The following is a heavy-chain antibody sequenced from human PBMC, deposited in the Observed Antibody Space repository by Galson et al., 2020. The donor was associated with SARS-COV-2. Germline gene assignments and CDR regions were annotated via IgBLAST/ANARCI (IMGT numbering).Heavy chain of an antibody. D-gene: IGHD5-18*01. CDR3: ARDRTPFSYGSRGAFDI. CDR1: GYTFTGHY. CDR2: VNPNRGDT. Sequence: ASVKVSCKASGYTFTGHYIHWVRQAPGQGFEWVGWVNPNRGDTDYAQKFQGRVTMTRDTSLNAVYMDLSGLRSDDTAVYYCARDRTPFSYGSRGAFDIWGQGTMVTVSS. J-gene: IGHJ3*02. V-gene: IGHV1-2*02.